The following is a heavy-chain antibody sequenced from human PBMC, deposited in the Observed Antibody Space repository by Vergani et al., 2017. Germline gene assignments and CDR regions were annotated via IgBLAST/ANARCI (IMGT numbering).Heavy chain of an antibody. D-gene: IGHD3-10*01. CDR1: DSSIMTKPY. Sequence: QVQLQESGPGLVKPSETLTLTCDVSDSSIMTKPYWGWFRQSPGKGLEWIGCIHHSGDNHYNSSLKSRVSISIVSSSKFSLSLTSVTAADTAIYYCARHRGSWGFFPSSYFYGMDVWGHGTTVTVSS. CDR2: IHHSGDN. CDR3: ARHRGSWGFFPSSYFYGMDV. V-gene: IGHV4-38-2*01. J-gene: IGHJ6*02.